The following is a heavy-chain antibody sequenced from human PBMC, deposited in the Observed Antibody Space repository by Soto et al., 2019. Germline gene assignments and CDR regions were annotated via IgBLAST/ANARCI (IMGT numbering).Heavy chain of an antibody. J-gene: IGHJ4*02. CDR3: VRDHVTPGLYFDK. CDR2: ISPEGSTK. V-gene: IGHV3-7*01. D-gene: IGHD2-8*02. CDR1: GFAFSAHW. Sequence: VLLVESGGDLVQPGGSLRLSFSASGFAFSAHWMTWVRQTPGKGLEWVANISPEGSTKYYVDSAKGRFTISRDNARNLLYLQMNSLTVGDTAVYSCVRDHVTPGLYFDKWGQGTLVTVSS.